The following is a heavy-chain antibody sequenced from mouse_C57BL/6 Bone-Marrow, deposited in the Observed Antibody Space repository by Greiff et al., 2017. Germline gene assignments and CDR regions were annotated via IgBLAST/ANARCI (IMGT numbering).Heavy chain of an antibody. Sequence: VQLQQSGPELVKPGASVKIPCKASGYTFTDYNMDWVKQSHGKSLEWIGDINPNNGGTIYNQKFKGKATLTVDKSSSTAYMELRSLTSEDTAVYYCALYYYGHYYAMDYWGQGTSVTVSS. V-gene: IGHV1-18*01. CDR3: ALYYYGHYYAMDY. CDR2: INPNNGGT. D-gene: IGHD1-1*01. J-gene: IGHJ4*01. CDR1: GYTFTDYN.